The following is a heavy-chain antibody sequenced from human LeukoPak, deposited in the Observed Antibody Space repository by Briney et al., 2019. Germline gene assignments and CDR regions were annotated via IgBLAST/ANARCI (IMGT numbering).Heavy chain of an antibody. J-gene: IGHJ4*02. CDR2: IYYSGST. V-gene: IGHV4-39*07. CDR3: AGVATILRYFDY. D-gene: IGHD5-24*01. CDR1: GGSISSSSYY. Sequence: SETLSLTCTVSGGSISSSSYYWGWIRQPPGKGLEWIGSIYYSGSTYYNPSLKSRVTISVDTSKNQISLKLSSVTAADTAVYYCAGVATILRYFDYWGQGTLVTVSS.